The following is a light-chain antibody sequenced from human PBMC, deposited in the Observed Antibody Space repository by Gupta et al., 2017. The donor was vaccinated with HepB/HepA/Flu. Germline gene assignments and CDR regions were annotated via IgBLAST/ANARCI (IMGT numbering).Light chain of an antibody. Sequence: IVLTQSPGTLSLSPGERATLSCRASQSVSSSYLAWYQQKPGQAPRLLIYGASSRATGIPDRFSGSGCGTDFTLTISRLEPEDFAVYYCQQYGSSHTWTFGQGTKVEIK. J-gene: IGKJ1*01. CDR2: GAS. V-gene: IGKV3-20*01. CDR1: QSVSSSY. CDR3: QQYGSSHTWT.